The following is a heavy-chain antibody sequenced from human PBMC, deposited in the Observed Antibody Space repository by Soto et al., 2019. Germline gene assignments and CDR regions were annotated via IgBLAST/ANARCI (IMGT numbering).Heavy chain of an antibody. CDR1: GGTFSSYA. J-gene: IGHJ4*02. D-gene: IGHD6-19*01. Sequence: QVQLVQSGAEVKKPGSSMKVSCKASGGTFSSYAIGWVRQAPGQGLEWMGGLIPIFGTANYAQKFQGRVTITADESTSTAYMELSSLRSEDTAMYYCARGGLAVAGISDYYFDYWGQGTLVTVSS. CDR3: ARGGLAVAGISDYYFDY. CDR2: LIPIFGTA. V-gene: IGHV1-69*12.